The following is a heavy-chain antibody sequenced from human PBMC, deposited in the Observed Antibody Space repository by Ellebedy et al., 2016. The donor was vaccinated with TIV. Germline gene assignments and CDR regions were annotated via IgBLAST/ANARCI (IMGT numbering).Heavy chain of an antibody. CDR1: GFTFSSQT. CDR3: AKDRIRVASPGSFDQ. J-gene: IGHJ4*02. V-gene: IGHV3-23*01. D-gene: IGHD2-2*01. Sequence: GGSLRLXXAASGFTFSSQTMSWVRQAPGKGLEWVSAISGSGDKTYYADSVKGRFTISRDNSKNTLYLQMNSLRAEDTAVYYCAKDRIRVASPGSFDQWGQGSLVTVSS. CDR2: ISGSGDKT.